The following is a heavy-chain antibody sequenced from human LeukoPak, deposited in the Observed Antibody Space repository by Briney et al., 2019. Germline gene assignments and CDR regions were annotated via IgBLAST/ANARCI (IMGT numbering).Heavy chain of an antibody. CDR1: GGTFSSYA. J-gene: IGHJ5*02. CDR3: ARDPGGYCSSTSCRGTWFDP. V-gene: IGHV1-69*06. Sequence: SVRVSCKASGGTFSSYAISWVRQAPGQGLEWMGRIIPIFGTANYAQKFRGRVTITADKSTSTAYMELSSLRSEDTAVYYCARDPGGYCSSTSCRGTWFDPWGQGTLVTVSS. D-gene: IGHD2-2*01. CDR2: IIPIFGTA.